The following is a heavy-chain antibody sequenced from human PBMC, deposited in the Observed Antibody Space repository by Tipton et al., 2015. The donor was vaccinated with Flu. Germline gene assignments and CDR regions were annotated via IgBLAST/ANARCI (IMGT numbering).Heavy chain of an antibody. Sequence: TLSLTCTVSSGSIRSTNYFCAWIRQPPGKRLELIGSIYPSGTTYYNPSLKSRVTISVDTSKSQFSLMLRSVTAADTAVYFCERLSYYDVDLKNFYFDYWGQGALVTVSS. V-gene: IGHV4-39*01. D-gene: IGHD1-26*01. CDR1: SGSIRSTNYF. J-gene: IGHJ4*02. CDR2: IYPSGTT. CDR3: ERLSYYDVDLKNFYFDY.